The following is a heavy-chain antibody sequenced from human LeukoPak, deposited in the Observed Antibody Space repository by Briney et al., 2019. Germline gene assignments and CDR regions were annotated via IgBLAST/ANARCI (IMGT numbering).Heavy chain of an antibody. J-gene: IGHJ5*02. Sequence: SETLSLTCTVSGGSISSGDYYWSWIRQPPGKGLVWIGYIYYSGSTYYNPSLKSRVTISVDTSKNQFSLKLSSVTAADTAVYYCARDNTGWFDPWGQGTLVTVSS. CDR3: ARDNTGWFDP. CDR1: GGSISSGDYY. V-gene: IGHV4-30-4*01. D-gene: IGHD5-18*01. CDR2: IYYSGST.